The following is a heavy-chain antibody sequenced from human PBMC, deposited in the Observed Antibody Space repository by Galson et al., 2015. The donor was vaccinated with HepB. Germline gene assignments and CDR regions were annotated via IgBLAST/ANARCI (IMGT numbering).Heavy chain of an antibody. CDR3: ARDMSGSYRFYYYYGMDV. J-gene: IGHJ6*02. V-gene: IGHV3-21*01. CDR1: GCTFSSYS. D-gene: IGHD1-26*01. CDR2: ISSSSSYI. Sequence: SLRLSCAASGCTFSSYSMNWVRQAPGKGLEWVSSISSSSSYIYYADSVKGRFTISRDNAKNSLYLQMNSLRAEDTAVYYCARDMSGSYRFYYYYGMDVWGQGTTVTASS.